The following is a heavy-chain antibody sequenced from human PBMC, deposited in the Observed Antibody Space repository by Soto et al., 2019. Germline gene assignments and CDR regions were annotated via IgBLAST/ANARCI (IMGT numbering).Heavy chain of an antibody. CDR3: ARVSRSVATCEFAL. Sequence: GGSLRLSCAASGFTFSSYAMHWVRQAPGKGLEWVAVISYDGSNKYYADSVKGRFTISRDNSKNTLYLQMNSLSAADTAVYYCARVSRSVATCEFALWGEGILVTVST. CDR2: ISYDGSNK. V-gene: IGHV3-30-3*01. CDR1: GFTFSSYA. J-gene: IGHJ4*02. D-gene: IGHD5-12*01.